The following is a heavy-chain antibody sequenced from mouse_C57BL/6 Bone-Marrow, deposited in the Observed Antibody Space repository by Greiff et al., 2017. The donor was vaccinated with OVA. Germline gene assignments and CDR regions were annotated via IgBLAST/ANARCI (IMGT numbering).Heavy chain of an antibody. Sequence: DVMLVESGEGLVKPGGSLKLSCAASGFTFSSYAMSWVRQTPEKRLEWVAYISSGGDYIYYADTVKGRFTISRANARNTLYLQMSSLKSEDTAMYYCTRDGGYGYDYDVYYAMDYWGQGTSVTVSS. CDR1: GFTFSSYA. D-gene: IGHD2-4*01. V-gene: IGHV5-9-1*02. CDR3: TRDGGYGYDYDVYYAMDY. J-gene: IGHJ4*01. CDR2: ISSGGDYI.